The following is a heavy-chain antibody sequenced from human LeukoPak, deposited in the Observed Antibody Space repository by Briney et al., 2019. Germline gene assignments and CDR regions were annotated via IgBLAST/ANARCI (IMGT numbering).Heavy chain of an antibody. CDR3: ARAVRSSSWYAYYYYYMDV. D-gene: IGHD6-13*01. CDR2: IYYSGST. CDR1: GGSISSRY. Sequence: PSETLSLTCTVSGGSISSRYWSWIRQPPGKGLEWIGYIYYSGSTNYNPSLKSRVTISVDTSKNQFSLKLSSVTAADTAVYYCARAVRSSSWYAYYYYYMDVWGKGTTVTVSS. J-gene: IGHJ6*03. V-gene: IGHV4-59*11.